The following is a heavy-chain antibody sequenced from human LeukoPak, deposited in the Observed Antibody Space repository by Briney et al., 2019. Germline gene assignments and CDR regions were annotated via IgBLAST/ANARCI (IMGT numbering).Heavy chain of an antibody. CDR1: GGSVSSGSYY. V-gene: IGHV4-61*01. CDR2: IYDSGST. D-gene: IGHD4-17*01. Sequence: SETLSLTCTVSGGSVSSGSYYWGWIRPSPGQGLAWIGYIYDSGSTNYNPSLNSRVTISVDTSKNQFSLRLSSVTAADTAVYYCARSHGDDVRSEYFHHWGQGTLVTVSS. J-gene: IGHJ1*01. CDR3: ARSHGDDVRSEYFHH.